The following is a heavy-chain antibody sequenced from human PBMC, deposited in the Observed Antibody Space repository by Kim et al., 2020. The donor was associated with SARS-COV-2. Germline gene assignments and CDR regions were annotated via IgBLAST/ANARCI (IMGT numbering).Heavy chain of an antibody. D-gene: IGHD5-12*01. V-gene: IGHV1-3*01. Sequence: ASVKVSCKASGYTFTSYAVHWVRQAPGQRLEWMGWINAGNGYAKYSQKFQGRVTITRDTSASTVYMELSSVRSEDTAVYYCARKGADSGYEIFDSWGQGTLVTVSS. CDR2: INAGNGYA. CDR3: ARKGADSGYEIFDS. CDR1: GYTFTSYA. J-gene: IGHJ4*02.